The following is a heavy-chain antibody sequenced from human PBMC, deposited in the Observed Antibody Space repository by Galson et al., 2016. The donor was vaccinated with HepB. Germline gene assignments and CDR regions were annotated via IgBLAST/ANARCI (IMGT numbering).Heavy chain of an antibody. CDR1: GFTFGNYV. J-gene: IGHJ4*02. V-gene: IGHV3-30*18. D-gene: IGHD3-3*01. CDR3: AKWGGSTSTIFGVYSFDY. CDR2: ISFDGNYK. Sequence: SLRLSCAASGFTFGNYVMHWVRQAPGKGLEWVSLISFDGNYKYYTDSVRGRFTVSRDNSRNTLYLQMNSLRVEDTAVYYCAKWGGSTSTIFGVYSFDYWGPGTLVTVSS.